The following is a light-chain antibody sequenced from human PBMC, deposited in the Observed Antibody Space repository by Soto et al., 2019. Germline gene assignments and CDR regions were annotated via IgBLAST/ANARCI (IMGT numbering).Light chain of an antibody. CDR3: QQRSNWPLT. CDR1: QSVSSY. Sequence: EIVLTQSPATLSLSPGERATLSCRASQSVSSYLAWYQQKPGQSPRLLIYDASNKANGIPARVSGSGSGTDFNLTISSQEPEDFAVYYCQQRSNWPLTFGGGNNVEIK. J-gene: IGKJ4*01. V-gene: IGKV3-11*01. CDR2: DAS.